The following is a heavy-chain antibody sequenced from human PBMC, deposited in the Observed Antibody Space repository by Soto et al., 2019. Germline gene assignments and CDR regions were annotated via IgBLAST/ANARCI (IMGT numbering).Heavy chain of an antibody. V-gene: IGHV1-18*01. J-gene: IGHJ4*02. D-gene: IGHD1-1*01. CDR3: ARGRYGDY. CDR2: ISAHNGNT. Sequence: QVHLVQSGAEVKKPVASVKVSCKDSGYTFTSYGITWVRQAPGQGLEWMGWISAHNGNTDYAQQLQGRVIVTRDPSTSTAYMELRSLRSDDTAVYYCARGRYGDYWGQGALVTVSS. CDR1: GYTFTSYG.